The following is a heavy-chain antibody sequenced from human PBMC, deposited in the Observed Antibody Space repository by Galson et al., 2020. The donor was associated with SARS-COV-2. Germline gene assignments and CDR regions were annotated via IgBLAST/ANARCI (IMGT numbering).Heavy chain of an antibody. Sequence: LGASLKISCKGYGYSFANYWISWVRQMPGKGLEWVGSIDPSDSYTNYSPSLQGHVTISAAKSINTAYLQWSSLRAAYAAVYYWARPGGTAARLGLDEDYSYMDVWGKGTTVTVSS. CDR3: ARPGGTAARLGLDEDYSYMDV. CDR1: GYSFANYW. J-gene: IGHJ6*03. CDR2: IDPSDSYT. D-gene: IGHD6-6*01. V-gene: IGHV5-10-1*01.